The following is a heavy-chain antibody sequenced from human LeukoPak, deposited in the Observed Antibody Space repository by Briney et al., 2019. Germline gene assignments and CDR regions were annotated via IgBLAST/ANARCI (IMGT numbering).Heavy chain of an antibody. Sequence: SQTLSLTCAISGDXVSSNSAGWNWIRQSPSRGLEWLGRTYYRSKWYNDYAESVKSRITINPDTSRNQFSLQLNSVTPEDTAMYYCARRRTTGDFDYWGQGTLVTVSS. V-gene: IGHV6-1*01. CDR2: TYYRSKWYN. D-gene: IGHD1-1*01. CDR3: ARRRTTGDFDY. J-gene: IGHJ4*02. CDR1: GDXVSSNSAG.